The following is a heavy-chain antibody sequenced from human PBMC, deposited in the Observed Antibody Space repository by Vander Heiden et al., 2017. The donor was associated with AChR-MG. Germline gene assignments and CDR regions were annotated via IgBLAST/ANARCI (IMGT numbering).Heavy chain of an antibody. CDR1: GGSITSGDYY. D-gene: IGHD3-10*01. CDR2: IYYSGST. V-gene: IGHV4-30-4*01. Sequence: VQLQASGPGPVKPSQTLSLTCTDSGGSITSGDYYWRWIRQPPGKGLEWIGYIYYSGSTYYNPSLKGRVTISVDTSKNQFSLKLSSVTAADTAVYYCARARDPPFRRDRYYFDYWGQGTLVTVSS. CDR3: ARARDPPFRRDRYYFDY. J-gene: IGHJ4*02.